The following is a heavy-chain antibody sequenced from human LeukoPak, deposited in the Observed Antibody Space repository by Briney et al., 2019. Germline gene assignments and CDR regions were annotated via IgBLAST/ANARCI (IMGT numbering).Heavy chain of an antibody. V-gene: IGHV4-59*08. D-gene: IGHD1-26*01. CDR1: GGSISSYH. J-gene: IGHJ4*02. CDR2: IYYSGST. Sequence: SETLSLTCTVSGGSISSYHWSWIRQPPGKGLEWIGYIYYSGSTNYNPSLKSRVTISVDTSKNQFSLKLSSVTAADTAVYYCASWSGSYPYYFDYWGQGTLVTVSS. CDR3: ASWSGSYPYYFDY.